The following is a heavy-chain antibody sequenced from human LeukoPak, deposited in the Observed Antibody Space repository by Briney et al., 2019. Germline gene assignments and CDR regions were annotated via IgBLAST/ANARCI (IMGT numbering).Heavy chain of an antibody. CDR1: GGSFSGYY. D-gene: IGHD6-13*01. CDR2: INHSGST. Sequence: PSETLSLTCAVYGGSFSGYYWSWIRQPPGKGLEWIGEINHSGSTNYNPSLKSRVTISVDTSKNQFSLKLSSVTAADTAVYYCARSSWYGPFHLYWGQGTLVTVSS. CDR3: ARSSWYGPFHLY. V-gene: IGHV4-34*01. J-gene: IGHJ4*02.